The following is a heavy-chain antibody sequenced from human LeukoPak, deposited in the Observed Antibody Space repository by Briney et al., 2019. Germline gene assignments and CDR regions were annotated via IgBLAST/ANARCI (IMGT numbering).Heavy chain of an antibody. CDR3: AKVLGAAGVFRCYCDH. J-gene: IGHJ4*02. D-gene: IGHD3-16*01. V-gene: IGHV3-23*01. CDR1: GFTFSSYG. CDR2: ISDSGGST. Sequence: GGSLRLSCAASGFTFSSYGMSWVRQAPGKGLEWVSGISDSGGSTYYVDSVKGRFTISRDNSKSTLYLQMNSLRADDTARYYCAKVLGAAGVFRCYCDHWGQGTLVTVSS.